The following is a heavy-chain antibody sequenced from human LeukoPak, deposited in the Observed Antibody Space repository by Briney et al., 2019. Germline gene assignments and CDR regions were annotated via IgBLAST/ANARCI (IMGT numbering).Heavy chain of an antibody. V-gene: IGHV4-61*02. J-gene: IGHJ4*02. CDR1: GGSISSSTYY. CDR2: IYTSGST. Sequence: SETLSLTCTVSGGSISSSTYYWSWIRQPAGKGLEWIGRIYTSGSTNYNPSLKSRVTMSVDTSKNQFSLKLSSVTAADTAVYYCAREQGPYYGSGSYYTLFDYWGQGTLVTVSS. CDR3: AREQGPYYGSGSYYTLFDY. D-gene: IGHD3-10*01.